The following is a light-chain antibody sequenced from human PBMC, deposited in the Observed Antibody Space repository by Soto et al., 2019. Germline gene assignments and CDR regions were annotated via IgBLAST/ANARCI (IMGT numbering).Light chain of an antibody. CDR1: RDVGSYNL. Sequence: RDVGSYNLVSWYQQHPGKAPKLMIYEGSKRPSGVSNRFSGSKSGNTASLTISGLQAEDEADYYCCSFAGSNTFVFGTGTKVTVL. V-gene: IGLV2-23*03. CDR2: EGS. J-gene: IGLJ1*01. CDR3: CSFAGSNTFV.